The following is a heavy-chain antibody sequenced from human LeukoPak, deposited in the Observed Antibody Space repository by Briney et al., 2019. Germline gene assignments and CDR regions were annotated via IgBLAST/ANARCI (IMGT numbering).Heavy chain of an antibody. CDR3: ARDCSSTSCVRSFDI. Sequence: MASETLSLTCTVSGGSISSGGYYWSWIRQHPGKGLEWIGYIYYSGSTYYNPSLKSRVTISVDTSKNQFSLKLSSVTAADTAVYYCARDCSSTSCVRSFDIWGQGTMVTVSS. J-gene: IGHJ3*02. V-gene: IGHV4-31*03. D-gene: IGHD2-2*01. CDR1: GGSISSGGYY. CDR2: IYYSGST.